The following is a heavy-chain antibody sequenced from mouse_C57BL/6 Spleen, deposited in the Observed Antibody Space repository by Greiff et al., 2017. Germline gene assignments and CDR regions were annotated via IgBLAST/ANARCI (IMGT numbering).Heavy chain of an antibody. CDR1: GYSFTDYN. V-gene: IGHV1-39*01. J-gene: IGHJ3*01. CDR3: ATSYGYDEAWFAY. CDR2: INPNYGTT. D-gene: IGHD2-2*01. Sequence: VQLQQSGPELVKPGASVKISCKASGYSFTDYNMNWVKQSNGKSLEWIGVINPNYGTTSYNQKFKGKATLTVDQSSSTDYMQLNSLTSEDSAVYYGATSYGYDEAWFAYWGQGTLVTVSA.